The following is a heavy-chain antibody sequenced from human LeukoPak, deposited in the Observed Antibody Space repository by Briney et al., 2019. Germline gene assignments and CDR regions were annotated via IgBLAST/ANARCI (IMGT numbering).Heavy chain of an antibody. Sequence: GGSLRLSCAASGLTFISYAMSWVRQAPGKGLELVSAISGSGGSTYYADSVKGRFTISRDNSKNTLYLQMNSLRAEDTDVYYCAKDSRNNWNCFDYWGQGTLVTVSS. CDR2: ISGSGGST. CDR3: AKDSRNNWNCFDY. D-gene: IGHD1-20*01. V-gene: IGHV3-23*01. J-gene: IGHJ4*02. CDR1: GLTFISYA.